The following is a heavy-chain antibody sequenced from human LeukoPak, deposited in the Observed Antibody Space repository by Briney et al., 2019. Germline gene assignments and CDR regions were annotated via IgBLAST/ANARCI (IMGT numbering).Heavy chain of an antibody. D-gene: IGHD3-22*01. Sequence: GGSLRLSCAASGFTFSSYSMNWVRQAPGKGLEWVSSISSSSSYIYYADSVKGRFTISRDNAKNSLYLQMNSLRAEDTAVYYCAKSSSYSSGYDYFDYWGQGTLVTVSS. CDR1: GFTFSSYS. V-gene: IGHV3-21*04. CDR3: AKSSSYSSGYDYFDY. CDR2: ISSSSSYI. J-gene: IGHJ4*02.